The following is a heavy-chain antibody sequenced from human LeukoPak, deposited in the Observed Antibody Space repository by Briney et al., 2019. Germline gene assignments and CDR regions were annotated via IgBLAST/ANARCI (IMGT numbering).Heavy chain of an antibody. CDR1: GFTFSSYA. J-gene: IGHJ4*02. CDR2: IKQDGSQK. D-gene: IGHD3-10*01. V-gene: IGHV3-7*01. Sequence: PGRFLRLSCAASGFTFSSYAMHWVRQAPGKGLEWVASIKQDGSQKSYVDSVKGRFTISRDNAKNSLSLQMDSLRGEDTAVYYCARYRIRGVPRSFDYWGQGTLVTVSS. CDR3: ARYRIRGVPRSFDY.